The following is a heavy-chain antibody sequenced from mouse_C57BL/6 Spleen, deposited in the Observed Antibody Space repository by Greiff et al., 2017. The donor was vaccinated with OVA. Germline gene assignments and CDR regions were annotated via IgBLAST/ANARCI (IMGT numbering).Heavy chain of an antibody. CDR2: ISSGGSYT. CDR3: ASYGSREDAMDY. CDR1: GFTFSSYG. D-gene: IGHD1-1*01. J-gene: IGHJ4*01. V-gene: IGHV5-6*01. Sequence: EVKLMESGGDLVKPGGSLKLSCAASGFTFSSYGMSWVRQTPDKRLEWVATISSGGSYTYYPDSVKGRFTISRDNAKNTLYLQMSSLKSEDTAMYYCASYGSREDAMDYWGQGTSVTVSS.